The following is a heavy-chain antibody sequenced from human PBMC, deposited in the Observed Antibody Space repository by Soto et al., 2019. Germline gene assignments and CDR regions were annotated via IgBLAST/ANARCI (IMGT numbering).Heavy chain of an antibody. CDR1: GFTFGNFG. J-gene: IGHJ4*02. D-gene: IGHD7-27*01. V-gene: IGHV3-30*03. CDR2: ISSDGSRK. Sequence: SLRLSWAAPGFTFGNFGLHLVRQAPGKGLEWGADISSDGSRKFYADSVKDRFTITRDNSKNTLCLQMNSLRTEATAVYFCAGVCSGGTNWFYFDSWGQGTLVTVSP. CDR3: AGVCSGGTNWFYFDS.